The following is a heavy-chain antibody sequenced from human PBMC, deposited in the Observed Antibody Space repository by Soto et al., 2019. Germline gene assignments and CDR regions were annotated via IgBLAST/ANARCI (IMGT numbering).Heavy chain of an antibody. Sequence: TLSLTCTVSSGSMYRGGYYYTVLCQHPGKGLEWIGFIYYSGTSYYNPSLQSRVTIFVDPSRNQFSLRLTSVTAADTAVYYCARARAVVPRGWLDS. V-gene: IGHV4-31*03. D-gene: IGHD3-10*01. J-gene: IGHJ5*01. CDR2: IYYSGTS. CDR3: ARARAVVPRGWLDS. CDR1: SGSMYRGGYY.